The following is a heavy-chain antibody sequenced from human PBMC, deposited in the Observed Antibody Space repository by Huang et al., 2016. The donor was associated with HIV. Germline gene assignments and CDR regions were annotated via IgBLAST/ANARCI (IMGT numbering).Heavy chain of an antibody. CDR1: GFNFLTYA. CDR2: IKGEGLT. J-gene: IGHJ5*02. Sequence: QVQLVQSGAEVEKPGASVNLSCKASGFNFLTYALHWVRQAPGQRLGWMGWIKGEGLTKYSQKFQGRVTITRDRSASTVYVDFKSLTYEDTAVYYCARDKEAGTPFFDPWGQGTLVTVSS. V-gene: IGHV1-3*01. D-gene: IGHD6-19*01. CDR3: ARDKEAGTPFFDP.